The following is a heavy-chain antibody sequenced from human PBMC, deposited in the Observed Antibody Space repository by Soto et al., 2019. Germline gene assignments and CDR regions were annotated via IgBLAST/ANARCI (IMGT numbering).Heavy chain of an antibody. CDR2: ISGSGGST. J-gene: IGHJ3*02. Sequence: GGSLRLSCAASGFTFDDYAMHWVRQAPGKGLEWVSAISGSGGSTYYADSVKGRFTISRDNSKNTLYLQMNSLRAEDTAVYYCAKDRERAARPADDAFDIWGQGTMVTVSS. D-gene: IGHD6-6*01. CDR3: AKDRERAARPADDAFDI. CDR1: GFTFDDYA. V-gene: IGHV3-23*01.